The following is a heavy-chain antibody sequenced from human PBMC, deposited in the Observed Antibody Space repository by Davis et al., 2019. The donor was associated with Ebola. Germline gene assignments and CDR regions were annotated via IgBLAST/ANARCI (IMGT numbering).Heavy chain of an antibody. J-gene: IGHJ4*02. CDR3: ARRGSGWSH. Sequence: GSLRLSCTVSGGSINTDYWSWIRQTPGKGLEWIGYIYNGGSTDYNPSLKSRVTISMDTSKNQFSLKLNSMTAADTAVYYCARRGSGWSHWGQGTLVTVSS. V-gene: IGHV4-59*04. CDR2: IYNGGST. CDR1: GGSINTDY. D-gene: IGHD6-19*01.